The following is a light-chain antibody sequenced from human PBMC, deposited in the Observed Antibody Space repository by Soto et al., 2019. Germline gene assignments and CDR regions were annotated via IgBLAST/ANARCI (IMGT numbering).Light chain of an antibody. V-gene: IGKV3-20*01. CDR1: QSVSVRF. Sequence: EIVLTQSPGTLSLSPGERATLSCRASQSVSVRFLAWYQQKPGQAPRLLMYGASSRATGIPDRFNGTGYGTDFTLTISRLEPEDFAVYYCQQYGSSPYTFGLGTK. CDR2: GAS. CDR3: QQYGSSPYT. J-gene: IGKJ2*01.